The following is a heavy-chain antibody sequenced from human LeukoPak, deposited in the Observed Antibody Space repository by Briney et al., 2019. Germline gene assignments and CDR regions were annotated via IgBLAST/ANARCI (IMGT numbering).Heavy chain of an antibody. J-gene: IGHJ4*02. CDR2: IYYSGST. V-gene: IGHV4-59*12. D-gene: IGHD5-18*01. CDR1: GGSISSYY. Sequence: SETLSLTCTVSGGSISSYYWSWIRQPPGKGLEWIGYIYYSGSTNYNPSLKSRVTISVDTSKNQFSLKLSSVTAADTAVYYCARVVTAMAYFDYWGQGTLVTVSS. CDR3: ARVVTAMAYFDY.